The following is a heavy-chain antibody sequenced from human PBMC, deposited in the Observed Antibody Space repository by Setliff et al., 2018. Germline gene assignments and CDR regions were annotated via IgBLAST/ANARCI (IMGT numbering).Heavy chain of an antibody. Sequence: SETLSLTCTVSGDSISSRRSYWGWFRQPAGKGLEWIGQIYTSWSTNYNPSLKSRVTISLDTSKNRFSLNLTSVTAADTAVYYCATSGFCSAGSCYSFDDWGQGALVTVSS. CDR2: IYTSWST. CDR1: GDSISSRRSY. V-gene: IGHV4-61*09. J-gene: IGHJ4*02. D-gene: IGHD2-15*01. CDR3: ATSGFCSAGSCYSFDD.